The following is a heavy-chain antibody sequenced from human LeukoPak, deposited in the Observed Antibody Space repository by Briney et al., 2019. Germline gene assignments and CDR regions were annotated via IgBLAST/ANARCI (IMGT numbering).Heavy chain of an antibody. D-gene: IGHD6-19*01. V-gene: IGHV3-9*03. CDR2: ISWNSGSI. CDR1: GFTFSSYS. CDR3: AKASSGWYGAPFDY. Sequence: AGGSLRLSCAASGFTFSSYSMNWVRQAPGKGLEWVSGISWNSGSIGYADSVKGRFTISRDNAKNSLYLQMNSLRAEDMALYYCAKASSGWYGAPFDYWGQGTLVTVSS. J-gene: IGHJ4*02.